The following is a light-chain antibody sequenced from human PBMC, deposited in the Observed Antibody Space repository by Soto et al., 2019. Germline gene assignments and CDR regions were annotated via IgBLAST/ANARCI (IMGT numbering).Light chain of an antibody. CDR2: GAS. V-gene: IGKV3-15*01. Sequence: EVVMTQSPATLSVSPGERATLSCRASQSVTTSMAWYQQKPGHAPRLLIYGASTRATGIPARFSGSGSGTDFTLTISSLQSEDFAVYYCQQYNNWSPWTFGQGTKVDI. CDR1: QSVTTS. J-gene: IGKJ1*01. CDR3: QQYNNWSPWT.